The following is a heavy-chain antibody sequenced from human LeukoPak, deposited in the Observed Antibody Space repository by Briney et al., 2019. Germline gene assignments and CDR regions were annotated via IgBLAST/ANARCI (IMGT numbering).Heavy chain of an antibody. Sequence: GGSLRLSCAASGFTFSSYAMSWVRQAPGKGLEWVSAISGSGGSTYYADSVKGRFTISRDNSKNTLYLQMNSLRAEDTAVYYCANDPAYYYGSGSYNYYGMDVWGQGTTVTVSS. D-gene: IGHD3-10*01. V-gene: IGHV3-23*01. CDR1: GFTFSSYA. CDR2: ISGSGGST. J-gene: IGHJ6*02. CDR3: ANDPAYYYGSGSYNYYGMDV.